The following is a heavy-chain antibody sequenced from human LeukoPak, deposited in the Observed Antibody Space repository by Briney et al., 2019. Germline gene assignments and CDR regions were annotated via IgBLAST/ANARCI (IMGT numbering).Heavy chain of an antibody. V-gene: IGHV4-59*01. CDR3: ARGVPEYYDFWSGYFYYFDY. J-gene: IGHJ4*02. D-gene: IGHD3-3*01. CDR1: GGSISSYY. Sequence: SETLSLTCTVSGGSISSYYWSWIRQPPGKGLEWIGYIYYSGSTNYNPSLKSRVTISVDTSKNQFSLKLTSVTAADTAAYYCARGVPEYYDFWSGYFYYFDYWGQGTLVTVSS. CDR2: IYYSGST.